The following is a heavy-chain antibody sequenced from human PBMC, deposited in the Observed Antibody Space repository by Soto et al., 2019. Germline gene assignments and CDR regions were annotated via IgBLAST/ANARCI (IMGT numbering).Heavy chain of an antibody. D-gene: IGHD3-10*01. CDR1: GGSFSDYS. CDR3: ARGLFSEDSYSGGWYYFDY. V-gene: IGHV4-34*01. CDR2: INHSGSA. J-gene: IGHJ4*02. Sequence: QVQLQQWGAGLLKPSETLSLTCAVYGGSFSDYSWTWIRQPPGKALEWIGQINHSGSANYNPSLKSRVTISVGTPKNQFSLERTSVTAADTAVYYWARGLFSEDSYSGGWYYFDYWGQGTLVTVSS.